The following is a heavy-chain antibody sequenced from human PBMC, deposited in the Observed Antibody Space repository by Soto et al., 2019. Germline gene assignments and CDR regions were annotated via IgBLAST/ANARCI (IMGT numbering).Heavy chain of an antibody. J-gene: IGHJ6*02. Sequence: QVQLVQSGAEEKKPGASVKVSCKASGYTFTSYDMHWVRQAPGQRLEWMGWINAGNGNTKYSQKFQGRVTITRDTSASTAYMELSSLRTEDTAVYYSARDPVVVAAGYYYGMDVWGQGTTVIVSS. CDR2: INAGNGNT. CDR1: GYTFTSYD. D-gene: IGHD2-2*01. CDR3: ARDPVVVAAGYYYGMDV. V-gene: IGHV1-3*05.